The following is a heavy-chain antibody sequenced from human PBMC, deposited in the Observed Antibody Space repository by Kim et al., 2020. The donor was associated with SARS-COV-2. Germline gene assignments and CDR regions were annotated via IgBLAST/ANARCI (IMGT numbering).Heavy chain of an antibody. D-gene: IGHD3-10*01. Sequence: GGSLRLSCAASGFTVSSNYMSWVRQAPGKGLEWVSDIYSGGSTYYADSAVNRRTISTNNSTNTLYLQLNNIIAADTAVVYYSTEFSGYYYCSGSYYYYWG. V-gene: IGHV3-53*01. CDR3: STEFSGYYYCSGSYYYY. CDR2: IYSGGST. CDR1: GFTVSSNY. J-gene: IGHJ4*01.